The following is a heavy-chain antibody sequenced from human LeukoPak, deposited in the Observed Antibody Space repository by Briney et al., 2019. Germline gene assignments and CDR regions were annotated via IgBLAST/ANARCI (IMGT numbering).Heavy chain of an antibody. CDR1: GGSFSGYY. Sequence: SETLSLTCAVYGGSFSGYYWSWIRQPPGKGLEWIGEINHSGSTNYNPSLKSRVTISVDTSKHQFSLKLSSVTAADTAVYYCARVNWELQYYYYYYYMDVWGKGTTVTVSS. J-gene: IGHJ6*03. V-gene: IGHV4-34*01. CDR2: INHSGST. D-gene: IGHD1-26*01. CDR3: ARVNWELQYYYYYYYMDV.